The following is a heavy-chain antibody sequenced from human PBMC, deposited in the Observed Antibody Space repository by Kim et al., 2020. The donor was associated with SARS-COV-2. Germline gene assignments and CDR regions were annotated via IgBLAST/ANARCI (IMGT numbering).Heavy chain of an antibody. Sequence: GGSLRLSCAASGFTFSSSAMSWVRQAPGKGLEWVSAISGSGSTIYYADSVRGRFTISRDNSKNTLFLQMNSLRAEDTAVYYCAKVNYYAGSNYNYDYWGQGTLVTVSS. CDR2: ISGSGSTI. D-gene: IGHD3-22*01. V-gene: IGHV3-23*01. J-gene: IGHJ4*01. CDR1: GFTFSSSA. CDR3: AKVNYYAGSNYNYDY.